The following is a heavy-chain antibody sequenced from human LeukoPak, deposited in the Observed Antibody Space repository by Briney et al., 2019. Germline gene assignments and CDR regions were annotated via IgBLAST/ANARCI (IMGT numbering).Heavy chain of an antibody. CDR3: AREQGSNWPFDY. CDR2: IYSSGST. Sequence: SETLSLTCTVSDGSISSGGYYWSWIRQPPGKGLEWIGYIYSSGSTFYNPSLKSRVTISRDTSKNQFSLKLSPVTAADTAVYFCAREQGSNWPFDYWGQGTLVTVSS. CDR1: DGSISSGGYY. J-gene: IGHJ4*02. V-gene: IGHV4-30-4*08. D-gene: IGHD4-11*01.